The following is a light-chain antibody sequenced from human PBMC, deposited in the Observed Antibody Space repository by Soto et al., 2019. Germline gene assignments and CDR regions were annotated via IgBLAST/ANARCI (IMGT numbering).Light chain of an antibody. Sequence: EIVVTQSPATLSVSPGERATLSCRASQSVGNNFAWYQQKPGQAPRLLIFATSTRATGVPARFSGSGSGTEFTLTISSLQYEDFAVYYCQQYGDSPLTFGGGAKVEIE. J-gene: IGKJ4*01. CDR1: QSVGNN. V-gene: IGKV3-15*01. CDR3: QQYGDSPLT. CDR2: ATS.